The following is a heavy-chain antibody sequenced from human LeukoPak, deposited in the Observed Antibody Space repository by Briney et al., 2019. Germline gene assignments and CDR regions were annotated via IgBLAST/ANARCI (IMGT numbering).Heavy chain of an antibody. CDR2: INPNSGVT. CDR1: GYTFTGYY. D-gene: IGHD2/OR15-2a*01. V-gene: IGHV1-2*02. Sequence: ASVKVSCKSSGYTFTGYYMHWVRQAPGQGLEWMGWINPNSGVTDFAQKFQGRVTMTRDTSISTAYMELSRLTSDDTAVYYCARDFQTEAPDYWGQGTLVTVSS. J-gene: IGHJ4*02. CDR3: ARDFQTEAPDY.